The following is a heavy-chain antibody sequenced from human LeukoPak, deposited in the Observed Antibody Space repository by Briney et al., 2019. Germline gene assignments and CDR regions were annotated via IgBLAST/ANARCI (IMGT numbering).Heavy chain of an antibody. Sequence: GGSLRLSCAASGFTFSSYEMNWVRQAPGKGLEWVSYISSSAGTTYYADSVKGRFTISRDNAKNSLYLQMNSLRAEDTAVYYCARQQLQLWYDWGQGTLVTVSS. CDR3: ARQQLQLWYD. V-gene: IGHV3-48*03. D-gene: IGHD5-18*01. CDR2: ISSSAGTT. J-gene: IGHJ4*02. CDR1: GFTFSSYE.